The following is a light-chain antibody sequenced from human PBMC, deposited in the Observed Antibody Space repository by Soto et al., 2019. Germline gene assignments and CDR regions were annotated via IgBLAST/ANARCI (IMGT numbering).Light chain of an antibody. J-gene: IGKJ4*01. CDR3: MQRIEFPLT. CDR1: QSLLVGDDGNTF. Sequence: DIVMTQTPLSLTVTLGEPASFSSRPSQSLLVGDDGNTFLDWYLQKPGQSPQLLIYTVSYRASGVPDRFSGSGSGTDFTLKISRVEAEDVGVYYCMQRIEFPLTFGGGTKVEIK. CDR2: TVS. V-gene: IGKV2-40*01.